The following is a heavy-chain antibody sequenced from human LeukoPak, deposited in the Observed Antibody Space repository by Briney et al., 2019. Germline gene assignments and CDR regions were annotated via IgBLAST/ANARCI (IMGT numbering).Heavy chain of an antibody. CDR1: GGSISSYY. D-gene: IGHD5-12*01. CDR3: ARDTYSGSGYFNC. J-gene: IGHJ4*02. Sequence: SETLSLTCTVSGGSISSYYWSWIRQPPGKGLEWIGYIYYSGSTNYNPSLKSRVTISVDTSKNQFSLKLSSVTAADTAVYYCARDTYSGSGYFNCWGQGTLVTVSS. V-gene: IGHV4-59*01. CDR2: IYYSGST.